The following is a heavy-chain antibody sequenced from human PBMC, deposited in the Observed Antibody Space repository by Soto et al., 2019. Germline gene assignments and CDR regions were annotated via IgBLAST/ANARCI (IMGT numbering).Heavy chain of an antibody. V-gene: IGHV4-38-2*01. Sequence: PSETLSLTCAVSGYSISSGYYWGWIRQPPGKGLEWIGSIYHSGSTYYNPSLKSRVSISMDTSKNQFSLNLGSVTAADTAVYFCARDFAYFDSWGQGTLVTVSS. D-gene: IGHD3-3*01. J-gene: IGHJ4*02. CDR1: GYSISSGYY. CDR2: IYHSGST. CDR3: ARDFAYFDS.